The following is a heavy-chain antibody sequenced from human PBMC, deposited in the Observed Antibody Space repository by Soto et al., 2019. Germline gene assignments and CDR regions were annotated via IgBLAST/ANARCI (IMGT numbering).Heavy chain of an antibody. Sequence: QVPLVESGGGVVQPGRSLRLSCAASGFTLRNYGMHWVRQAPGKGLEWVAVISDDGSYKYYGDSVKGRFTISRDNSKNTLYLQMNSLRAEDTAVYYCAKDGGCSGGSCYSDFDCWGQGTLVTVSS. J-gene: IGHJ4*02. CDR1: GFTLRNYG. V-gene: IGHV3-30*18. CDR2: ISDDGSYK. D-gene: IGHD2-15*01. CDR3: AKDGGCSGGSCYSDFDC.